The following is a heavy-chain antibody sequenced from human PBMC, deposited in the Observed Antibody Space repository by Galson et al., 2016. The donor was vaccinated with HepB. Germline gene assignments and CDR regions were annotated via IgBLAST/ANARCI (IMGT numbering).Heavy chain of an antibody. CDR3: ARGKSLLTMPWNYGLDV. D-gene: IGHD4/OR15-4a*01. Sequence: SCAASGFTFSIHDMHWVRQAPGKGLEWVSAIETAGDTYYPDSVKGRFTISRENAKNSLYLQMNSLRAGDTAVYYCARGKSLLTMPWNYGLDVWGKGTTVSVSS. CDR1: GFTFSIHD. J-gene: IGHJ6*04. CDR2: IETAGDT. V-gene: IGHV3-13*01.